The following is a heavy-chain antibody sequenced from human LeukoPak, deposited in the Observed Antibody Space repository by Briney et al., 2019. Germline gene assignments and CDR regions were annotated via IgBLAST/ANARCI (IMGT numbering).Heavy chain of an antibody. J-gene: IGHJ3*02. CDR2: ISYDGSNK. Sequence: GGSLRLSCAASGFTFSSYGMHWVRQAPGKGLEWVAVISYDGSNKYYADSVKGRFTISRDNSKNTLYLQMNSLRAEDTAVYYCAKDYGERALRYFDWLDAFDIWGQGTMVTVSS. CDR1: GFTFSSYG. CDR3: AKDYGERALRYFDWLDAFDI. D-gene: IGHD3-9*01. V-gene: IGHV3-30*18.